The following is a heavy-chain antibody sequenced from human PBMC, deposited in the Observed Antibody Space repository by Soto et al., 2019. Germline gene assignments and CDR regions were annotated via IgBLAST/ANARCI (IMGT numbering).Heavy chain of an antibody. CDR1: GDSVSGTSYY. D-gene: IGHD1-1*01. CDR2: VYYSGTT. V-gene: IGHV4-61*01. CDR3: VGVSHSPWNHVGGWFDP. Sequence: ASETLSLTCTVSGDSVSGTSYYWAWIRQPPGKGLEWIVCVYYSGTTKYNPSLKSRVTMSVESSKNQFSLHLSSVAAADTAVYYCVGVSHSPWNHVGGWFDPGDQGTLVTVSS. J-gene: IGHJ5*02.